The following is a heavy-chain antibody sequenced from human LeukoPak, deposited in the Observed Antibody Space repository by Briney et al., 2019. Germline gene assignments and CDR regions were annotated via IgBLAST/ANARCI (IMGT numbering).Heavy chain of an antibody. J-gene: IGHJ3*02. CDR1: GYTLTELS. V-gene: IGHV1-24*01. D-gene: IGHD1-26*01. Sequence: ASVKVSCKVSGYTLTELSMHWVRQAPGKGLEWMGGFDPEDGETIYAQRFQGRVTMTEDTSTDTAYMELSSLRSEDTAVYYCATDRYKWELGAFDIWGQGTMVTVSS. CDR3: ATDRYKWELGAFDI. CDR2: FDPEDGET.